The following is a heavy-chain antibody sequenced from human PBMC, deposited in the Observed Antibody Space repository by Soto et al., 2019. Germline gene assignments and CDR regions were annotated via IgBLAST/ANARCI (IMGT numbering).Heavy chain of an antibody. V-gene: IGHV4-30-4*01. D-gene: IGHD2-2*01. CDR1: GGSISSGDYY. Sequence: LSLTCTVSGGSISSGDYYWSWIRQPPGKGLEWIGEINHSGSTNYNPSLKSRVTISVDTSKNQFSLKLSSVTAADTAVYYCARGHQLPYYYYYGMDVWGQGTTVPVSS. J-gene: IGHJ6*02. CDR3: ARGHQLPYYYYYGMDV. CDR2: INHSGST.